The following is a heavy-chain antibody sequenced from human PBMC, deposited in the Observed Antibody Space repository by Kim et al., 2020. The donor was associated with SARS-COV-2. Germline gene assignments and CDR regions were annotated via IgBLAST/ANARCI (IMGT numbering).Heavy chain of an antibody. CDR1: GFTFSNYW. V-gene: IGHV3-74*01. CDR3: GSGFEY. J-gene: IGHJ4*02. Sequence: GGSLRLSCVASGFTFSNYWMHWVRQTAGKGLEWVSRIDADGTGTSYTDSVKGRFTVSRDNARNTVYLQMNSLRDEDTAVYYCGSGFEYCGQGILVTVSS. CDR2: IDADGTGT.